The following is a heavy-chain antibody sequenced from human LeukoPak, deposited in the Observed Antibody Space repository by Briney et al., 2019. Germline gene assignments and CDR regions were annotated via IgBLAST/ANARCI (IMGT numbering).Heavy chain of an antibody. V-gene: IGHV4-4*07. CDR3: ARGPPPDFDY. Sequence: TPSETLSLTCTVSGDSTSSYYWSWVRQPAGKGLEWIGRIHPSGSTNYNPSLKSRVTLSVDTSKNQFSLKLSSVTAADTAVYYCARGPPPDFDYWGRGTLVTVSS. CDR2: IHPSGST. J-gene: IGHJ4*02. CDR1: GDSTSSYY.